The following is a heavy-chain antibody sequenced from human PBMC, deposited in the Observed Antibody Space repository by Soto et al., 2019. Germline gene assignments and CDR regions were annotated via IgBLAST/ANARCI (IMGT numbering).Heavy chain of an antibody. CDR2: IYPGDSDT. D-gene: IGHD2-15*01. Sequence: EVQLVQSGAEVKKPGESLQISCKGSGYSFTSYWIGWVRQMPGKGLEWMGIIYPGDSDTRYSPSFQGQVTISADKSISTAYLQWSSLKASDTAMYYCARRYCSGGSCHNWFDPWGQGTLVTVSS. CDR1: GYSFTSYW. CDR3: ARRYCSGGSCHNWFDP. V-gene: IGHV5-51*03. J-gene: IGHJ5*02.